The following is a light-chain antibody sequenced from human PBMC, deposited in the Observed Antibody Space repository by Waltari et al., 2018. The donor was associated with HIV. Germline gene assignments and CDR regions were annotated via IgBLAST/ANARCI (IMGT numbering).Light chain of an antibody. CDR1: SSDVGSYNR. J-gene: IGLJ2*01. CDR2: EVS. V-gene: IGLV2-18*02. Sequence: QSALTQPPSVSGSPGQSVTISCTGTSSDVGSYNRVSWYQQPPGTAPKLMIYEVSNRPSGVPDSLSGSKSGNTASLTISGRQAEDEADYYCSSYTSSSTFVVVGGGTKLTVL. CDR3: SSYTSSSTFVV.